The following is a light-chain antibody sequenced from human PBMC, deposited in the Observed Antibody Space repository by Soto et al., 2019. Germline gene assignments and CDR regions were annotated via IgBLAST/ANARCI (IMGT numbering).Light chain of an antibody. CDR2: KAS. CDR1: QSISNW. V-gene: IGKV1-5*03. Sequence: DIQMTQFPSTLSASVGDRVTITCRASQSISNWLAWYQQKPGKAPKLLIYKASSLESGVPSRFSGSGSGTEFTLTITSLQPDDFASYYCQQYNGTFGQGTKVEIK. J-gene: IGKJ1*01. CDR3: QQYNGT.